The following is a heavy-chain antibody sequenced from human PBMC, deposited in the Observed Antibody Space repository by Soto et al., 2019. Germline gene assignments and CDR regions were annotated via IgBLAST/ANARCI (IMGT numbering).Heavy chain of an antibody. J-gene: IGHJ4*02. CDR2: ISDYSRAT. CDR3: VKINYWDFDDGGFYYFDS. Sequence: HPGGSLRLSCAASGSGFTFSAHAMGWVRQAPGKGLEWVSGISDYSRATYYADSVQGRFTISRDNSKETLFLQMNSLRAEDTASYQCVKINYWDFDDGGFYYFDSWAQGTTVAVSS. D-gene: IGHD3-9*01. V-gene: IGHV3-23*01. CDR1: GFTFSAHA.